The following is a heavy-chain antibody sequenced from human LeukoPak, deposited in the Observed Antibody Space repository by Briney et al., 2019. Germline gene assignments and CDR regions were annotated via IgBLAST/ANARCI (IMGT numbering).Heavy chain of an antibody. CDR1: GYTFTSYD. Sequence: ASVKVSFKASGYTFTSYDINWVRQATGQGLEWMGWMNPNSGNTGYAQKFQGRVTITRNTSISTAYMELSSLRSEDTAVYYCASASYSGDYYYYYMDVWGKGTTVTVSS. D-gene: IGHD2-21*01. V-gene: IGHV1-8*03. CDR2: MNPNSGNT. J-gene: IGHJ6*03. CDR3: ASASYSGDYYYYYMDV.